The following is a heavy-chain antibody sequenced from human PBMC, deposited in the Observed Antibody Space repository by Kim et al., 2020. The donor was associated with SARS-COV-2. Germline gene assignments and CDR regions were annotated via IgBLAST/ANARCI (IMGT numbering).Heavy chain of an antibody. D-gene: IGHD5-18*01. V-gene: IGHV3-49*03. CDR2: VRTRSHGGTA. CDR3: ARSSRSYTVDY. CDR1: GFTFAGYR. J-gene: IGHJ4*02. Sequence: GGSLRLSCTASGFTFAGYRLNWIRQTPGVGLEWVGFVRTRSHGGTADYAASVRGRFTISRDDSKGVDYLNMDRLETADTGIYYCARSSRSYTVDYWGPG.